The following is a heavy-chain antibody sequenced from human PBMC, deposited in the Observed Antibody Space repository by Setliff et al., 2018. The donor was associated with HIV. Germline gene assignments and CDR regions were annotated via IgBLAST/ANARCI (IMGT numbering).Heavy chain of an antibody. D-gene: IGHD3-22*01. J-gene: IGHJ4*02. CDR3: AREERYYDGKGALDY. V-gene: IGHV1-69*13. Sequence: SVKVSCKASGGSFRNYAISWVRQAPGQGLEWMGGIIPLLGTANYAQRFQGRVTIIADESTSTAYMELTSLRSEDTAVYYCAREERYYDGKGALDYWGQGMLVTVSS. CDR1: GGSFRNYA. CDR2: IIPLLGTA.